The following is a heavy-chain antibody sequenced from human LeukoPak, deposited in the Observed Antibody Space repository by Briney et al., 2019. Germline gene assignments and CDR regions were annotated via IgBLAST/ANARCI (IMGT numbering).Heavy chain of an antibody. Sequence: ASVKVSCKASGYSFTAYGITWMRQAPGQGLEWMGWISAYNGNTHYAERLQDRVTMTTDTSTSTAYMELRSLRSDDTASYCWTRDAALTTIVGGTENWGQRTLVIVSS. D-gene: IGHD1-7*01. CDR2: ISAYNGNT. V-gene: IGHV1-18*01. CDR1: GYSFTAYG. J-gene: IGHJ4*01. CDR3: TRDAALTTIVGGTEN.